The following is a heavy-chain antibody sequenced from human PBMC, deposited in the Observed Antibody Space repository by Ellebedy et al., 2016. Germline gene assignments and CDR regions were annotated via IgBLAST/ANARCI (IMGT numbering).Heavy chain of an antibody. CDR2: ISHSGRT. J-gene: IGHJ4*02. CDR1: GGSFSGYY. Sequence: SETLSLTCAVYGGSFSGYYWNWIRQPPGKGLEWLGAISHSGRTDYNPSLKNPVSISVDTSKKQLSLKLNSVTVADTAVYYCARVRSGYFDSSGYYSLDSWGQGTLVTVST. V-gene: IGHV4-34*01. D-gene: IGHD3-22*01. CDR3: ARVRSGYFDSSGYYSLDS.